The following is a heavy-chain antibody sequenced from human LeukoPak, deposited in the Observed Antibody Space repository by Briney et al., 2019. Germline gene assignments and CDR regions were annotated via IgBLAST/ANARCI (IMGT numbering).Heavy chain of an antibody. J-gene: IGHJ5*02. Sequence: KASETMSLTCTVSGGSISSSSYYWGWIRQHPVKGMEWIGSSYYSGSTYYNPSLQSRVTISVDTSKNQFSLKLSSVTAADTAVYYCARSFWNDAPWFDPWGQGTLVTVSS. V-gene: IGHV4-39*01. CDR1: GGSISSSSYY. D-gene: IGHD1-1*01. CDR2: SYYSGST. CDR3: ARSFWNDAPWFDP.